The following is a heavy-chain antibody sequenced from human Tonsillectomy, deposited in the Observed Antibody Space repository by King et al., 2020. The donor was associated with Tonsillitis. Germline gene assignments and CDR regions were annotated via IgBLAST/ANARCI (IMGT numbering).Heavy chain of an antibody. V-gene: IGHV4-39*01. CDR3: ARRPTSLIDY. J-gene: IGHJ4*02. CDR2: IYYSGST. Sequence: QLQESGPGLVKPSETLSLTCTVSGGSISSSSYYWGWIRQPPGKGLEWIGSIYYSGSTYYNPSLKSRVTISVATSQNHFSLKLSSVTAADTAVYYCARRPTSLIDYWGQGTLVTVSS. CDR1: GGSISSSSYY.